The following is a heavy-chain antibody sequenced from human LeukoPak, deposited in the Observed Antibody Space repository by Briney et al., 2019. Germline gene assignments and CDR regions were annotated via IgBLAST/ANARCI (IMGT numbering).Heavy chain of an antibody. Sequence: GGSLRLSCAASGFTFSSYAMTWVRQAPGKGLEWVSSISGSAFSTYYSDSVEGRFTISRDNSKNTLYLQMNSLRAEDTAVYYCAKDPYTYYYDSSGYNFDCWGRGTLVTVSS. J-gene: IGHJ4*02. CDR2: ISGSAFST. CDR3: AKDPYTYYYDSSGYNFDC. D-gene: IGHD3-22*01. CDR1: GFTFSSYA. V-gene: IGHV3-23*01.